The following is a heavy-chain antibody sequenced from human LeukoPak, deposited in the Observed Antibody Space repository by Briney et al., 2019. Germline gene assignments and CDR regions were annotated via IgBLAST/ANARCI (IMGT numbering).Heavy chain of an antibody. CDR1: GGSISSYY. CDR2: IYYTGST. Sequence: SETLSLTCTVSGGSISSYYWSWIRQPPGKGLEWIGYIYYTGSTNYNPPLKSRVTISVDTSKNQFSLKLSSVTAADTAVYYCALGLNWFDPWGQGTLVTVSS. CDR3: ALGLNWFDP. V-gene: IGHV4-59*01. D-gene: IGHD7-27*01. J-gene: IGHJ5*02.